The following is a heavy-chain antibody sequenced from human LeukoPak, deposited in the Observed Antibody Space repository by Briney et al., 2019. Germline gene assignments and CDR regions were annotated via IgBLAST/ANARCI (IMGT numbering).Heavy chain of an antibody. CDR3: AKESLYYDFDY. J-gene: IGHJ4*02. CDR2: LSSDGSNK. Sequence: GGSLRLSCVVSELIVNSYGMHWVRQAPGKGREWVAVLSSDGSNKYYADSVKGRFTISRDISKNTLYLQMNSLRADDTALYYCAKESLYYDFDYWGQGTLVTVSS. D-gene: IGHD3-10*01. CDR1: ELIVNSYG. V-gene: IGHV3-30*18.